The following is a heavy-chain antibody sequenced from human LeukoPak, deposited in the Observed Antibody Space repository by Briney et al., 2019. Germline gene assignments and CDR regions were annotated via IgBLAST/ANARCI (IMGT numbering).Heavy chain of an antibody. CDR2: MNPNSGNT. J-gene: IGHJ4*02. CDR3: ARELVVAAQGALGY. Sequence: ASVKVSCKASGYTFSNYEINWVRQATGQGLEWMGWMNPNSGNTGYAQKFQGRVTMTRDTSISTAYMELSSLRSGDTAVYYCARELVVAAQGALGYWGQGTLVTVSS. CDR1: GYTFSNYE. D-gene: IGHD2-15*01. V-gene: IGHV1-8*02.